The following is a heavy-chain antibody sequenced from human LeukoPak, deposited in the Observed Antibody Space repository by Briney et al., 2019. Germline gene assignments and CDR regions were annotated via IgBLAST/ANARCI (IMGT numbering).Heavy chain of an antibody. CDR2: ISGYNGNT. V-gene: IGHV1-18*01. CDR3: ARDRYGVRSGSCDY. J-gene: IGHJ4*02. D-gene: IGHD1-26*01. Sequence: ASVKVSCKASGGTFSSYAISWVRQAPGQGLEWMGWISGYNGNTNYAQKLQGRVTMTTDTSTSTAYMDLRSLRSDDTAVYYCARDRYGVRSGSCDYWGQGTLVTVSS. CDR1: GGTFSSYA.